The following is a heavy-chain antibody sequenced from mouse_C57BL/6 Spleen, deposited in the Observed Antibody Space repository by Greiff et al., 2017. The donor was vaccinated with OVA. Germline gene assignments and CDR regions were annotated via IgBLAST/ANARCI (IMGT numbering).Heavy chain of an antibody. D-gene: IGHD1-1*01. Sequence: VQLQQSGPELVKPGDSVKISCKASGYSFTGYFMNWVMQSHGKSLEWIGRINPYNGDTFYNQKFKGKATLTVDNSSSTAHMELRSLTSEDSAVYYCARSITTVVPFDYWGQGTTLTVSS. CDR1: GYSFTGYF. CDR2: INPYNGDT. J-gene: IGHJ2*01. CDR3: ARSITTVVPFDY. V-gene: IGHV1-20*01.